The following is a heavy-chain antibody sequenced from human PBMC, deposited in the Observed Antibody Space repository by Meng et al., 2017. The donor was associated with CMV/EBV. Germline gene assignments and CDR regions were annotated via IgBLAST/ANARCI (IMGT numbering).Heavy chain of an antibody. V-gene: IGHV1-2*02. J-gene: IGHJ4*02. CDR3: ARVLVKQLAQGPTGY. CDR1: GYTFTGYY. Sequence: ASVKVSCKASGYTFTGYYMHWVRQAPGQGLEWMGWINPNSGGTNYAQKFQGRVTMTRDTSISTAYMEPSRLRSDDTAVYYCARVLVKQLAQGPTGYWGQGTLVTVSS. D-gene: IGHD6-13*01. CDR2: INPNSGGT.